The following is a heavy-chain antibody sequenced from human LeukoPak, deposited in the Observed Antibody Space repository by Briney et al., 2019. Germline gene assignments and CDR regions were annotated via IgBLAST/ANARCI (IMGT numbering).Heavy chain of an antibody. J-gene: IGHJ4*02. V-gene: IGHV4-30-4*01. CDR3: ARVLGVTYYFDY. D-gene: IGHD4-23*01. CDR2: IYYSGST. CDR1: GGSISSGDYY. Sequence: SQTLSLTRTVPGGSISSGDYYWSWIRQPPGKGLEWIGYIYYSGSTYYNPSLKSRVTISVDTSKNQFSLKLSSVTAADTAVYYCARVLGVTYYFDYWGQGTLVTVSS.